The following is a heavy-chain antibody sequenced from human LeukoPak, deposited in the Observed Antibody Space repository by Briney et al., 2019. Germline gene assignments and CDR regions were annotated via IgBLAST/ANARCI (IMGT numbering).Heavy chain of an antibody. Sequence: GGSLRLXCAASGFTCNSYGMHWVRLAPGKGLESVAFIRYDGSKSYFADSMKGRFALSRDNSKNTLYLQMSSLRPEDTAVYFCAKDGGSGSYFAFDIWGQGTMVTVSS. D-gene: IGHD1-26*01. CDR2: IRYDGSKS. CDR3: AKDGGSGSYFAFDI. CDR1: GFTCNSYG. V-gene: IGHV3-30*02. J-gene: IGHJ3*02.